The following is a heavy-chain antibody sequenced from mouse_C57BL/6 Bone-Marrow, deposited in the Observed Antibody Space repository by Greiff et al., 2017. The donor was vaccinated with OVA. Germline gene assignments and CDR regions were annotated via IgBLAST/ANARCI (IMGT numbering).Heavy chain of an antibody. CDR2: ISYSGST. Sequence: EVQLQQSGPGLAKPSQTLSLTCSVTGYSITSDYWNWIRKFPGNKLEYMGYISYSGSTYYNPSLKSRISITRDTSKNQYYLQLNSVTTEDTATYYCARYNPIYYDYDDGYWYFDVWGTGTTVTVSS. CDR3: ARYNPIYYDYDDGYWYFDV. CDR1: GYSITSDY. J-gene: IGHJ1*03. D-gene: IGHD2-4*01. V-gene: IGHV3-8*01.